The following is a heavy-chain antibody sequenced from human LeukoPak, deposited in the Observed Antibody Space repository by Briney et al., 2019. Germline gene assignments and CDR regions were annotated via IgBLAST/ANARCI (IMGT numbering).Heavy chain of an antibody. CDR3: ARERLRDGYKTAWFDY. CDR1: GGSISSGGYS. J-gene: IGHJ4*02. Sequence: SETLSLTCAVSGGSISSGGYSWSWTRQPPGKGLEWIGYIYHSGSTYYNPSLKSRVTISVDRSKNQFSLKLSSVTAADTAVYYCARERLRDGYKTAWFDYWGQGTLVTVSS. CDR2: IYHSGST. V-gene: IGHV4-30-2*01. D-gene: IGHD5-24*01.